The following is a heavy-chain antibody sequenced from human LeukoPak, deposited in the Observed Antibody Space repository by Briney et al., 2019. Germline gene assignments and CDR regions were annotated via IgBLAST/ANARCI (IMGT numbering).Heavy chain of an antibody. CDR1: GLTFSSYW. Sequence: GASLRLSCAASGLTFSSYWMHWVRQAPGKGLVWVSRINSDGSSTSYADSVKGRFTISRDNAKNTLYLQLNSLRAEDTAVYYCARQSEEMTPVVIHFDYWGQGTLVTVSS. V-gene: IGHV3-74*01. CDR2: INSDGSST. CDR3: ARQSEEMTPVVIHFDY. J-gene: IGHJ4*02. D-gene: IGHD4-23*01.